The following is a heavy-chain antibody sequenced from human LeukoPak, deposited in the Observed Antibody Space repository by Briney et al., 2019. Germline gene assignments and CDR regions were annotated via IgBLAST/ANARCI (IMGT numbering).Heavy chain of an antibody. J-gene: IGHJ4*02. V-gene: IGHV3-30*04. CDR1: GFTFSSYA. CDR3: ARDLSGIAGYTYGRGIDY. CDR2: ISYDGSNK. Sequence: GGSLRLSCAASGFTFSSYAMHWVRQAPGKGLEWVAVISYDGSNKYYADSVKGRFTISRDNSKNTLYLQMNSLRAEDTAVYYCARDLSGIAGYTYGRGIDYWGQGTLVTVSS. D-gene: IGHD5-18*01.